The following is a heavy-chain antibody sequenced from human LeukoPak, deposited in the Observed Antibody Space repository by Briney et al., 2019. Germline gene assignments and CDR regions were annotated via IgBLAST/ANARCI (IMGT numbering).Heavy chain of an antibody. J-gene: IGHJ4*02. Sequence: GGSLRLSCAASGFTFSSYGMHWVRQAPGKGLEWVAVIWYDGSNKYYADSVKGRFTISRDNSKNTLCQEMNSLRAEDTAVYYCARDSDTAMVIDYWGQGTLVTVSS. CDR2: IWYDGSNK. CDR3: ARDSDTAMVIDY. D-gene: IGHD5-18*01. CDR1: GFTFSSYG. V-gene: IGHV3-33*01.